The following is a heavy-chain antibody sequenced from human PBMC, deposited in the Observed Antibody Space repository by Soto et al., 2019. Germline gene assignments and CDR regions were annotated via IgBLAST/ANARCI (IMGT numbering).Heavy chain of an antibody. CDR3: ARRGSGSYSDY. V-gene: IGHV4-59*08. Sequence: SETLSLTCTVSGGSLRNYYWSWIRQAPGKGLEWIGHIYYSGSTNYSPSLKSRLTISVDMSKNNFSLKLSSVTAADTAVYYCARRGSGSYSDYWGQGTLVTVSS. J-gene: IGHJ4*02. D-gene: IGHD1-26*01. CDR1: GGSLRNYY. CDR2: IYYSGST.